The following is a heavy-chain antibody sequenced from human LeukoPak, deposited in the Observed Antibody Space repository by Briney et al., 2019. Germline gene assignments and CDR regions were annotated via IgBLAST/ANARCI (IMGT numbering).Heavy chain of an antibody. CDR1: GGTFSSYA. J-gene: IGHJ4*02. CDR3: ARGGEWLFFDY. CDR2: IIPILGIA. D-gene: IGHD3-3*01. Sequence: GASVKVSCKASGGTFSSYAISWVRQAPGQGLEWMGRIIPILGIANYAQKFQGRVTITADKSTSTAYMELSSLRSEDTAVYYCARGGEWLFFDYWGQGTLVTVSS. V-gene: IGHV1-69*04.